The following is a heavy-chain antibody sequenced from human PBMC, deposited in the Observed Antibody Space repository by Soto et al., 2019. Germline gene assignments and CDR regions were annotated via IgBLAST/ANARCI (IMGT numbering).Heavy chain of an antibody. V-gene: IGHV3-11*01. J-gene: IGHJ5*02. D-gene: IGHD2-2*01. CDR1: GFSFGDYY. CDR2: ISSSGYNT. Sequence: QVQLVESGGGLVKPGGSLRLSCVGSGFSFGDYYMFWLGQAPGQGLEWVSYISSSGYNTYYADSVKGRFTISRDNVKDSLYLQMNSLRPEDTALYFCARDFCSSASCLGRFDPWGQGTQVTVSS. CDR3: ARDFCSSASCLGRFDP.